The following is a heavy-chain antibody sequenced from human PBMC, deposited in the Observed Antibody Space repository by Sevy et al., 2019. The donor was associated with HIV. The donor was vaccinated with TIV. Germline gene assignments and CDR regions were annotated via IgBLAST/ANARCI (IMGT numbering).Heavy chain of an antibody. V-gene: IGHV1-18*01. J-gene: IGHJ4*02. CDR3: GRDSGLRGISGDFDY. CDR1: GYTFTTRG. Sequence: ASVKVSCTASGYTFTTRGLTWVRQAPGQGLEWMGWISAYGDTDYAQQVQGRITMTTDTSTKTAYMELRNLRSDDTAVYYCGRDSGLRGISGDFDYWGQGTLVTVSS. D-gene: IGHD3-10*01. CDR2: ISAYGDT.